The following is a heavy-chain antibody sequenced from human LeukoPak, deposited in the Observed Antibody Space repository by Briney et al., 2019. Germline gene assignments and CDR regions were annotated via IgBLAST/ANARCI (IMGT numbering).Heavy chain of an antibody. Sequence: GSSVKVSCKASEGTFSSYAISWVRQAPGQGLEWMGGIIPIFGTANYAQKFQGRVTITADKSTSTAYMELSRLRSDDTAVYYCTRDAGGGDCYSCPNWFDPWGQGTLVTVSS. V-gene: IGHV1-69*06. J-gene: IGHJ5*02. CDR1: EGTFSSYA. D-gene: IGHD2-21*02. CDR2: IIPIFGTA. CDR3: TRDAGGGDCYSCPNWFDP.